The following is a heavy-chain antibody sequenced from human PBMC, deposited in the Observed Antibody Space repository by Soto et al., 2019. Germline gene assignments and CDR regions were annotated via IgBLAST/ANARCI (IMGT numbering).Heavy chain of an antibody. V-gene: IGHV4-31*03. CDR1: GGSISSGGYY. D-gene: IGHD6-13*01. Sequence: SETLSLTCTVSGGSISSGGYYWSWIRQHPGKGLEWIGYIYYSGSTYYNPSLKSRVTISVDTSKNQFSLKLSSVTAADTAVYYCAREAIAAAGNLFDYWGQGTLVTVSS. J-gene: IGHJ4*02. CDR2: IYYSGST. CDR3: AREAIAAAGNLFDY.